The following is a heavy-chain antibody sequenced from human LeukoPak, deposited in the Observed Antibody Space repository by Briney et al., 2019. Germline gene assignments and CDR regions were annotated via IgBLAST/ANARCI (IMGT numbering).Heavy chain of an antibody. D-gene: IGHD6-13*01. V-gene: IGHV4-39*07. Sequence: PSETLSLTCTVSGGSISSSSYYWGWIRQPPGKGLEWIGEINHSGSTNYNPSLKGRVTISVDTSKNQFSLKLSSVTAADTAVYYCARGSGPSSWTPFDYWGQGTLVTVSS. CDR3: ARGSGPSSWTPFDY. CDR2: INHSGST. J-gene: IGHJ4*02. CDR1: GGSISSSSYY.